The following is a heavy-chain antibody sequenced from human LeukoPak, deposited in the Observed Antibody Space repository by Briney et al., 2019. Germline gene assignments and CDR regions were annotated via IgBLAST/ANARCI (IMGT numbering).Heavy chain of an antibody. J-gene: IGHJ6*03. CDR3: ARGGSRYYYYMDV. CDR1: GVSISSSSYY. Sequence: SETLSLTCTVSGVSISSSSYYWGWIRHPPGKGLEWIGTINYSGSTYYNPSLRSRVTISVDTSKNQFSLKLSSVTAADTAVYYCARGGSRYYYYMDVWGKGTTVTISS. CDR2: INYSGST. V-gene: IGHV4-39*01.